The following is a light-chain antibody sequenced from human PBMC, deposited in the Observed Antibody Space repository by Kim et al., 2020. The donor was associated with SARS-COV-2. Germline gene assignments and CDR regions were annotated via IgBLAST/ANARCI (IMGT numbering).Light chain of an antibody. J-gene: IGKJ1*01. CDR1: QNIDNW. CDR2: KAS. CDR3: QQYETYWT. V-gene: IGKV1-5*03. Sequence: DIQMTQSPSTLSASVGDRVTITCRASQNIDNWLAWYQQKPGKAPNLLIYKASRLHSGVPSRFSGSGSGTEFTLTIFSLQPDDFAIYFCQQYETYWTFGLGTKVEVK.